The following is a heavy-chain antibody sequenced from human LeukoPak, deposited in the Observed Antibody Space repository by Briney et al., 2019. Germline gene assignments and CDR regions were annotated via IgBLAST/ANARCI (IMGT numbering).Heavy chain of an antibody. Sequence: PSETLSLTCTVSGGSISSGSYYCGWIRKPPGKGLGWIGSIYYSGSTYYNPSLKSRVTISVDTSENQFSRKLRSVTAADTYGYYWARRRSGDYYLDYWGQGTLVTVSS. D-gene: IGHD2-21*02. J-gene: IGHJ4*02. CDR3: ARRRSGDYYLDY. V-gene: IGHV4-39*01. CDR2: IYYSGST. CDR1: GGSISSGSYY.